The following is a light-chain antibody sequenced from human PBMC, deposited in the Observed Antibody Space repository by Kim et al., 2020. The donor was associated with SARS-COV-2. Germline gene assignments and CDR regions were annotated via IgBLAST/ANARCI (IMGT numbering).Light chain of an antibody. CDR2: DAS. Sequence: AIQLTQSPSSLSASVGDRVTITCRASQGISSALVWYQQKPGKAPKFLIYDASSLESGVPSRFSGSGSGTDFTLTISILQPEDFATYYCQQFNSYPLTFGPGTKVDIK. CDR1: QGISSA. J-gene: IGKJ3*01. V-gene: IGKV1-13*02. CDR3: QQFNSYPLT.